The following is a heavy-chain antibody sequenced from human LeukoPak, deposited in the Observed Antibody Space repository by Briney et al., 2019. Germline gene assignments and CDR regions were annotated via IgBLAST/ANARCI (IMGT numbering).Heavy chain of an antibody. CDR1: GFTFSSYA. J-gene: IGHJ5*01. CDR2: ITGSGGTT. Sequence: GGSLRLSCAASGFTFSSYAMSWVRQAPGKGLEWVSTITGSGGTTYYADSVKGRFTISRDNSKNTLYLQMNSLRAEDMALYYCARESPVAATGRSWFDSWGQGTLVTVSS. V-gene: IGHV3-23*01. CDR3: ARESPVAATGRSWFDS. D-gene: IGHD6-13*01.